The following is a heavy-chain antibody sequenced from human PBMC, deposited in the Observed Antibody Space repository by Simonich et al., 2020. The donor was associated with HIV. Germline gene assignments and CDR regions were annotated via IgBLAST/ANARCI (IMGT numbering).Heavy chain of an antibody. D-gene: IGHD2-2*01. CDR3: ARGFYQRLYYFDY. CDR2: INHSGST. V-gene: IGHV4-34*01. J-gene: IGHJ4*01. CDR1: GGSFSGYY. Sequence: QVQLQQWGAGLLKPSETLSLTCAVYGGSFSGYYWSWIRQPPGKGLEWIGEINHSGSTNYNPSLKSRVTVSVDTSKNQFSLKLSSVTAADTAVYYCARGFYQRLYYFDYWCHGTLVTVSS.